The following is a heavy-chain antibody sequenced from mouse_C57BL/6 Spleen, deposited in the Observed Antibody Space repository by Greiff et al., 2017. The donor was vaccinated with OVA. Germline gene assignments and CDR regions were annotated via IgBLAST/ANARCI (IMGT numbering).Heavy chain of an antibody. V-gene: IGHV1-7*01. J-gene: IGHJ2*01. CDR2: TNPIIGYT. D-gene: IGHD1-1*02. CDR3: ARGRVVDY. CDR1: GYTFTSYW. Sequence: QVQLQQSGAELAKPGASVKLSCKASGYTFTSYWSDWVTHSPLQGHVWTVYTNPIIGYTKYNQKFKDKATLTADKSSSTAYMQLSSLTYEDSAVYYCARGRVVDYWGQGTTLTVSS.